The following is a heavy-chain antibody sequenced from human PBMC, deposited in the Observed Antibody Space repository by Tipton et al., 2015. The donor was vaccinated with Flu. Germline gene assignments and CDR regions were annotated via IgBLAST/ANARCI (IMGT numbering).Heavy chain of an antibody. CDR3: ARVGASGYYDFWSGYYTGGYFQH. CDR1: GGSISSSSYY. CDR2: IYYSGST. V-gene: IGHV4-39*07. Sequence: TLSLTCTVSGGSISSSSYYWGWIRQPTGKGLEWIGSIYYSGSTYYNPSLKSRVTISVDTSKNQFSLKLSSVTAADTAVYYCARVGASGYYDFWSGYYTGGYFQHWGQGTLVTVSS. D-gene: IGHD3-3*01. J-gene: IGHJ1*01.